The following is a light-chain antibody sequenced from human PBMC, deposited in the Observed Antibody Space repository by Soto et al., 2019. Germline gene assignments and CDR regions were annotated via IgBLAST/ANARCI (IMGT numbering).Light chain of an antibody. Sequence: EIVLTQSPGTLSLSPGERATLSCRASQSVSSSYLAWYQQKPGQAPRLLIYGASSRATGIPDRFRGSGSGTDFTLTISRLEPEDVAVYYCQQYGSSQTFGQGNKVEIK. V-gene: IGKV3-20*01. CDR3: QQYGSSQT. J-gene: IGKJ1*01. CDR2: GAS. CDR1: QSVSSSY.